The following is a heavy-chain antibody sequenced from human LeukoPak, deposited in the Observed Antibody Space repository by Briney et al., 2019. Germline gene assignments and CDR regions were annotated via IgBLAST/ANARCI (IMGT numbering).Heavy chain of an antibody. CDR1: GFTFSSYG. CDR2: IWYDGSNK. D-gene: IGHD4-17*01. V-gene: IGHV3-33*01. CDR3: ARDQAVTTVNWFDP. Sequence: GRSLRLSCAASGFTFSSYGMHWVRQAPGKGLEWVAVIWYDGSNKYYADSVKGRFTISRDNSKNTLYLQMNGLRAEDTAVYYCARDQAVTTVNWFDPWGQGTLVTVSS. J-gene: IGHJ5*02.